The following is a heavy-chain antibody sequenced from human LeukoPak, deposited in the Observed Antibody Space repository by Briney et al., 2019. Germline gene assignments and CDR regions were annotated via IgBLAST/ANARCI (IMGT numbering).Heavy chain of an antibody. D-gene: IGHD4-17*01. CDR3: ARSGYGDYVY. V-gene: IGHV3-11*01. CDR1: GFTFRDYQ. CDR2: IHSNPKTI. Sequence: GGSLRLSCEASGFTFRDYQMSWIRQAPGKGLVWISYIHSNPKTIYYAGSAKGRFTISTDNPTNSLCLQINSQRVDDTAGYYCARSGYGDYVYWGQGTRVTVSS. J-gene: IGHJ4*02.